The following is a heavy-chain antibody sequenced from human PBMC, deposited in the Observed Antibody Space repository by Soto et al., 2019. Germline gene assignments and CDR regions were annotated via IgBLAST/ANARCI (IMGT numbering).Heavy chain of an antibody. Sequence: SVKVSCKASGFTFTSSAVQWVRQARGRRLEWIGWIVVGSGNTNYAQKFQERVTITRDMSTSTAYMELSSLRSEDTAVYYCAATPWYYYDSSGRYWGQGTLVTV. D-gene: IGHD3-22*01. CDR1: GFTFTSSA. CDR2: IVVGSGNT. V-gene: IGHV1-58*01. J-gene: IGHJ4*02. CDR3: AATPWYYYDSSGRY.